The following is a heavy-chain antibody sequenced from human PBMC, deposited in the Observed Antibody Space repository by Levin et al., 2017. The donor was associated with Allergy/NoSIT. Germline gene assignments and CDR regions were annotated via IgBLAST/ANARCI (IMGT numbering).Heavy chain of an antibody. Sequence: GGSLRLSCAASGFTFSSYGMHWVRQAPGKGLEWVAVISYDGSNKYYADSVKGRFTISRDNSKNTLYLQMNSLRAEDTAVYYCAKGEEDAFDIWGQGTMVTVSS. CDR2: ISYDGSNK. V-gene: IGHV3-30*18. J-gene: IGHJ3*02. CDR1: GFTFSSYG. D-gene: IGHD2-21*01. CDR3: AKGEEDAFDI.